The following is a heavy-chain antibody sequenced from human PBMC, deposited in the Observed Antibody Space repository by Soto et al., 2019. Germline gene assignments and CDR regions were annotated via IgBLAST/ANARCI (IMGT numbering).Heavy chain of an antibody. CDR1: GGSASSGSYY. J-gene: IGHJ4*02. V-gene: IGHV4-61*01. CDR2: IYYSGST. D-gene: IGHD1-20*01. CDR3: ARDRYNWNYFDY. Sequence: LSLTCTVSGGSASSGSYYWSWIRQPPGKGLEWIGYIYYSGSTNYNPSLKSRVTISVDTSKNQFSLKLSSVTAADTAVYYCARDRYNWNYFDYWGQGTLVTVSS.